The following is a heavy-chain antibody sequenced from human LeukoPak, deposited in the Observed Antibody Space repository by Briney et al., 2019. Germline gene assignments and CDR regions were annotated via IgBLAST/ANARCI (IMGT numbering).Heavy chain of an antibody. CDR1: GLTFNNYW. V-gene: IGHV3-74*03. D-gene: IGHD5-12*01. CDR3: AISRWSGYCSE. J-gene: IGHJ1*01. Sequence: GGSLRLSCAASGLTFNNYWVHWVRQVPGKGLVWVSRINIDGSDPTYADSVEGRLTISRDSAENTVHLQMNSLRGEDTAMYYCAISRWSGYCSEWGQGTLVIVSS. CDR2: INIDGSDP.